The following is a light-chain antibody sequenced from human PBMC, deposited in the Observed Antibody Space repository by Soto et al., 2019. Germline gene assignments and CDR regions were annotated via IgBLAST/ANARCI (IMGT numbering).Light chain of an antibody. V-gene: IGLV2-8*01. J-gene: IGLJ3*02. CDR2: EAT. CDR3: SSFASSNTWV. CDR1: SSDVGAHNY. Sequence: QSALTQPPSASGSPGQSVTISCTGTSSDVGAHNYVSWYQQHDGKAPKLVIYEATKRPSGVPDRFSGSKSANTASLTVSGLQAEDEADYYCSSFASSNTWVFGGGTKVTVL.